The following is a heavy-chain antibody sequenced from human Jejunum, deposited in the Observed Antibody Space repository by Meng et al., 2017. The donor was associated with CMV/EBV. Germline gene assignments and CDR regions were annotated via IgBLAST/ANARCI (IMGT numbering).Heavy chain of an antibody. CDR3: ARFGGIGDY. Sequence: SLTCTVSGDGITSYFWSWIRQPPGKGLEWIGSIYYSGSTYYNPSLKSRVTISVDTSKNQFSLKLSSVTAADTAVYYCARFGGIGDYWGQGTLVTVSS. D-gene: IGHD2-15*01. CDR1: GDGITSYF. V-gene: IGHV4-59*05. J-gene: IGHJ4*02. CDR2: IYYSGST.